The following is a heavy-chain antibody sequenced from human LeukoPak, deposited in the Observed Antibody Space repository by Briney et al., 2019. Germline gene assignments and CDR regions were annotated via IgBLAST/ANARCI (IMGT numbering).Heavy chain of an antibody. Sequence: PGRSLRLSCAASGFTFDDYAMHWVRQAPGKGLEWVSGISWNSVSIGYADSVRGRFTISRDNAKNSLYLQMNSLRAEDTAFYYCAKVGDSSGYYYYFDHWGQGTLVTVSS. J-gene: IGHJ4*02. CDR2: ISWNSVSI. D-gene: IGHD3-22*01. V-gene: IGHV3-9*01. CDR3: AKVGDSSGYYYYFDH. CDR1: GFTFDDYA.